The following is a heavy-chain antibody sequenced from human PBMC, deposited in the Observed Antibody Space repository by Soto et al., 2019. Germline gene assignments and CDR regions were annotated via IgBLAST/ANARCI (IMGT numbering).Heavy chain of an antibody. CDR1: GGSISSGGYY. CDR3: ARVLLWFGELSPRYYYYYGMDV. V-gene: IGHV4-31*03. J-gene: IGHJ6*02. Sequence: PSETLSLTCTVSGGSISSGGYYWSWIRQHPGKGLKWIGYTYYSGSTYYNPSLKSRVTISVDTSKNQFSLKLSSVTAADTAVYYCARVLLWFGELSPRYYYYYGMDVWGQGTTVTVSS. CDR2: TYYSGST. D-gene: IGHD3-10*01.